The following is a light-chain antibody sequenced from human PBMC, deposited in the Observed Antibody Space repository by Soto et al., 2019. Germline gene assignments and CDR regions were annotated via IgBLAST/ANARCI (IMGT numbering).Light chain of an antibody. CDR2: NTF. Sequence: EIVMTQSPATLSVFPGERATLSCRASQSVSSNLVWYQQKPGQAPKLLIYNTFTMATGIPVRFSGSGSGTEFTLTISSLQSEDLAVYYCQQYNNWPYTFGRGTKLEI. V-gene: IGKV3-15*01. J-gene: IGKJ2*01. CDR3: QQYNNWPYT. CDR1: QSVSSN.